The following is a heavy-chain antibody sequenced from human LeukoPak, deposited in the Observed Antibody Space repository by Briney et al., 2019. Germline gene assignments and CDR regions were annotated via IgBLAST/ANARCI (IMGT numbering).Heavy chain of an antibody. V-gene: IGHV4-59*01. D-gene: IGHD3-10*01. CDR2: ISYTWST. CDR1: GGSISSFY. J-gene: IGHJ3*01. Sequence: PSEALSLTCTVSGGSISSFYWSWIRLPPGKGLEWIGYISYTWSTNYHPSFKSRVTMSIDTSKNQSSLNLTSVTAADTAVYYCARTDYYGGGIFYYYGSDLWGQGTMVTVSS. CDR3: ARTDYYGGGIFYYYGSDL.